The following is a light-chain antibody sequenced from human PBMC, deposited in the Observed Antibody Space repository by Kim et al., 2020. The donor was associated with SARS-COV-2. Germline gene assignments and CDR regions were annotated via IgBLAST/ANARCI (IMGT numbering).Light chain of an antibody. Sequence: GQWVTISCSGTSSNIETNTVNWYQKLPGTAPKFLIYNDNHRPSGVPDRFSGSKSGTSASLAISGLQSEDEAHYYCAAWDDSLKGYVFGTGTKVTVL. CDR3: AAWDDSLKGYV. J-gene: IGLJ1*01. V-gene: IGLV1-44*01. CDR2: NDN. CDR1: SSNIETNT.